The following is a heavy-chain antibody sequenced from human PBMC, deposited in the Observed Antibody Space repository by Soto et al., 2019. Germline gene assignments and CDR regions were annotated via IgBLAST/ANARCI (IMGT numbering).Heavy chain of an antibody. CDR3: VRGGFLSHDHVIIAPATLGFDP. D-gene: IGHD2-2*01. CDR2: MNPNRTNT. V-gene: IGHV1-8*01. Sequence: ASVKVSCKASGYTFTTYDINWMRQAPGQGLEWMGWMNPNRTNTGYAEKFQGRVTMTRDTSISTAYMELSSLRYDDTAVYYCVRGGFLSHDHVIIAPATLGFDPWGQGTLVTVSS. J-gene: IGHJ5*02. CDR1: GYTFTTYD.